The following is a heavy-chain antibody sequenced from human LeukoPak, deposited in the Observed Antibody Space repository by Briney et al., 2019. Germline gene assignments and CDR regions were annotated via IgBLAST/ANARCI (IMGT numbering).Heavy chain of an antibody. CDR2: INPNSGGT. Sequence: PEASVRVSCKASGYTFTGYYMHWVRQAPGQGLEWMGWINPNSGGTNYAQKFQGRVTMTRDTSISTAYMELSRLRSDDTAVYYCARDDSGWYHYFDYWGQGTLVTVSS. V-gene: IGHV1-2*02. CDR1: GYTFTGYY. CDR3: ARDDSGWYHYFDY. D-gene: IGHD6-19*01. J-gene: IGHJ4*02.